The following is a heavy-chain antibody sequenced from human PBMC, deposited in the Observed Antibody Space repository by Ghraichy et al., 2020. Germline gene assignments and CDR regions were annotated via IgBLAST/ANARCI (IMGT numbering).Heavy chain of an antibody. CDR3: ARDNFRMDV. D-gene: IGHD1-20*01. CDR2: ISSSSSYI. CDR1: GFTFSIYT. Sequence: GGSLRLSCAASGFTFSIYTINWVRQAPGKGLEWVSSISSSSSYISSADSVRGRFTISRDDTKNSLYLQMNSLRAEDTAVYFCARDNFRMDVWGQGTTVTGSS. J-gene: IGHJ6*02. V-gene: IGHV3-21*01.